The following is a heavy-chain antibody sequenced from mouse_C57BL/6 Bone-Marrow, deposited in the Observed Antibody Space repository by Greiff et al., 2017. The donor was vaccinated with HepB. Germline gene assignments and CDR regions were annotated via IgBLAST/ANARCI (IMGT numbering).Heavy chain of an antibody. CDR1: GYSITSGYY. CDR3: ARDDYYGSTPYYAMDY. V-gene: IGHV3-6*01. D-gene: IGHD1-1*01. Sequence: EVKLQESGPGLVKPSQSLSLTCSVTGYSITSGYYWNWIRQFPGNKLEWMGYISYDGSNNYNPSLKNRISITRDTSKNQFFLKLNSVTTEDTATYYCARDDYYGSTPYYAMDYWGQGTSVTVSS. CDR2: ISYDGSN. J-gene: IGHJ4*01.